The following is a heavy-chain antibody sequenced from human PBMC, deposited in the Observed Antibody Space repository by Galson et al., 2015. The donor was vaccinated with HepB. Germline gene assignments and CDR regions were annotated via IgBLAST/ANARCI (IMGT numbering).Heavy chain of an antibody. CDR1: GFSLSTSGVG. V-gene: IGHV2-5*01. CDR3: AHSQILGITMVRGVIISRVDFDY. D-gene: IGHD3-10*01. Sequence: ALVKPTQTLTLTCTFSGFSLSTSGVGVGWIRQPPGKALEWLALIYWNDDKRYSPSLKSRLTITKDTSKNQVVLTMTNMDPVDTATDYCAHSQILGITMVRGVIISRVDFDYWGQGTLVT. CDR2: IYWNDDK. J-gene: IGHJ4*02.